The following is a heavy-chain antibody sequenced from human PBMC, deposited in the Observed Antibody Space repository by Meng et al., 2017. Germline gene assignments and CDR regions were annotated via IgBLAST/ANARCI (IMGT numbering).Heavy chain of an antibody. CDR2: MNPNSGNT. D-gene: IGHD3-22*01. CDR3: ARAPRKTYDSSGYDY. V-gene: IGHV1-8*01. Sequence: QMTLVQSGAEVKKPGSSVNVSCKASGYTFTSYDINWVRQATGQGLEWMGWMNPNSGNTGYAQKFQGRVTMTRNTSISTAYMELSSLRSEDTAVYYCARAPRKTYDSSGYDYWGQGTLVTVSS. J-gene: IGHJ4*02. CDR1: GYTFTSYD.